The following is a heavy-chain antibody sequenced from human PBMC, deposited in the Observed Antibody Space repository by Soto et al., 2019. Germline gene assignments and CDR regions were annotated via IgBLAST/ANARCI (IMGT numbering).Heavy chain of an antibody. CDR3: AKTAAAGYYYYYGMDV. D-gene: IGHD6-13*01. Sequence: GGSLRLSCAASGFMFSRSWMSWVRQAPGKGLEWVSAISGSGGSTYYADSVKGRFTISRDNSKNTLYLQMNSLRAEDTAVYYCAKTAAAGYYYYYGMDVWGQGTTVTVAS. J-gene: IGHJ6*02. CDR1: GFMFSRSW. CDR2: ISGSGGST. V-gene: IGHV3-23*01.